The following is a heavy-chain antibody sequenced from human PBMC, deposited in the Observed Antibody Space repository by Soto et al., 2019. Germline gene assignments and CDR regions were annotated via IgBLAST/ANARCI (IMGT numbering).Heavy chain of an antibody. CDR3: TTEQNGMDV. Sequence: GGSLRLSCAASGLIFSNAWMNWVRQAPGKGLEWVGRNKRKSDGGTTDYAAPVKGRFTISRDDSKKTLYLQMNSLKTEDTALYYCTTEQNGMDVWGQGTTVTVSS. CDR2: NKRKSDGGTT. CDR1: GLIFSNAW. J-gene: IGHJ6*02. V-gene: IGHV3-15*07.